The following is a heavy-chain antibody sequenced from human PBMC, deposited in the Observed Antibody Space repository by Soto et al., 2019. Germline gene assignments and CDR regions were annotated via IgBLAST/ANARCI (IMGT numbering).Heavy chain of an antibody. Sequence: QVQLVESGGGVVQPGRSMKLSCEATGFSFSRHVMHWVRQAPGKGMEWLAVILSDGSAEEYAGSVQGRFTISRDNSKNVLYLEMTNLRAEDTSVYYWARDDDYSDNGLDYWGRGVLVTVSS. CDR2: ILSDGSAE. D-gene: IGHD4-17*01. CDR3: ARDDDYSDNGLDY. V-gene: IGHV3-33*01. CDR1: GFSFSRHV. J-gene: IGHJ4*02.